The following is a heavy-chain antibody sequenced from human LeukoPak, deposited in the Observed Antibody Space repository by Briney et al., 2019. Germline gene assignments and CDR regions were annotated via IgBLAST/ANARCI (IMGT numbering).Heavy chain of an antibody. CDR3: AREYYYDSSGSTTGSYYYYMDV. J-gene: IGHJ6*03. CDR1: GYTFTSYG. Sequence: ASVKVSCKASGYTFTSYGISWVRQAPGQGLEWMGWISAYNGNTNYAQKLQGRGTMTTDTSTSTAYMELRSLRSDDTAVYYCAREYYYDSSGSTTGSYYYYMDVWGKGTTVTVSS. CDR2: ISAYNGNT. D-gene: IGHD3-22*01. V-gene: IGHV1-18*01.